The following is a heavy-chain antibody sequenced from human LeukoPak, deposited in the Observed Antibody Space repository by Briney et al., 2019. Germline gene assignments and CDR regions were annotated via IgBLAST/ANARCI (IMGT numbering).Heavy chain of an antibody. CDR2: ISPNSYST. V-gene: IGHV3-11*01. Sequence: GGSLRPSCAASGFTFDDYGMHWIRQAPGKGLEWLSYISPNSYSTYYTASVRGRFTISRDNSKNSMYLQMNSLRAEDTALYYCARQKRTFDYWGRGTLVTVSS. CDR1: GFTFDDYG. CDR3: ARQKRTFDY. J-gene: IGHJ4*02.